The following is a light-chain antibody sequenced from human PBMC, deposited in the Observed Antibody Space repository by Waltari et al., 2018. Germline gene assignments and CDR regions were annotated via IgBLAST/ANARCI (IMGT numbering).Light chain of an antibody. V-gene: IGKV2D-29*01. Sequence: DVVMTQTPLSLSVTPGQPASISCKSTQSLLHSDGRTYLYWFLQKPGRPPQLLIYEVSQRFSGVPDRFSGSGSGTEFPLKISPVGAEDVWVYYCMQSVQLSMWTFGQGTKVEIK. CDR3: MQSVQLSMWT. CDR1: QSLLHSDGRTY. J-gene: IGKJ1*01. CDR2: EVS.